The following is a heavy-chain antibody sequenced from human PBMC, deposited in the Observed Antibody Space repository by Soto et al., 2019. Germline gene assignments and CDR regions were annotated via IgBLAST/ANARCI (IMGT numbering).Heavy chain of an antibody. CDR1: GFTLTTYW. CDR2: INQDESEK. CDR3: TRGSGLATPSDF. J-gene: IGHJ4*02. V-gene: IGHV3-7*03. D-gene: IGHD6-19*01. Sequence: GGSLRLSCAASGFTLTTYWMTWVRQAPGKGLEWVANINQDESEKYYVDSVKGRFTISRDIAKSSVYLQMNSLRDEDTAVYFCTRGSGLATPSDFWGQGTLVTVSS.